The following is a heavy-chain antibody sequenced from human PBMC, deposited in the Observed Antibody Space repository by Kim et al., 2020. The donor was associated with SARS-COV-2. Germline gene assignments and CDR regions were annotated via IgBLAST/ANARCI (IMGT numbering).Heavy chain of an antibody. V-gene: IGHV4-59*08. CDR3: ARVTEFSRSADYYYYMDV. Sequence: YDWSWIRQSPGKGLEWIVYLYYGGTTYYTPSLKSRVTVSVETSKNQVSLKLSSVTAADTAIYYCARVTEFSRSADYYYYMDVWGKGATVTVSS. CDR1: YD. CDR2: LYYGGTT. D-gene: IGHD6-6*01. J-gene: IGHJ6*03.